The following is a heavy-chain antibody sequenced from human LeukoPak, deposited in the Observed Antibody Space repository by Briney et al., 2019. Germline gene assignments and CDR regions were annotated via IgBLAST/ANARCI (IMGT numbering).Heavy chain of an antibody. Sequence: PSQTLSLTCTVSGGSISSGGYYWSWIRQHPGKGLEWIGDIYYSGSTYYNPSLKSRVTISVDTSKNQFSLKLSSVTAADTAVYYCARDRVGDYYDSPTYAFDIWGQGTMVTVSS. J-gene: IGHJ3*02. CDR2: IYYSGST. D-gene: IGHD3-22*01. V-gene: IGHV4-31*03. CDR1: GGSISSGGYY. CDR3: ARDRVGDYYDSPTYAFDI.